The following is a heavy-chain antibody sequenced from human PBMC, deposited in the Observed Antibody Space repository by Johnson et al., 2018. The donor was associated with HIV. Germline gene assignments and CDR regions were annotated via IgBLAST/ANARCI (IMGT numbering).Heavy chain of an antibody. D-gene: IGHD1-26*01. Sequence: VQQVESGGDLVQPGGSLRLSCAASGFTFSSYWMSWFRQAPGNGLDWVANINQDGSEKYYVDTVKCRFTFSRDESKNTLYREMNSLRAEDTAVYYCARSQQFGSQGPDDAFDIWGQGTMVTVSS. V-gene: IGHV3-7*01. CDR2: INQDGSEK. CDR1: GFTFSSYW. CDR3: ARSQQFGSQGPDDAFDI. J-gene: IGHJ3*02.